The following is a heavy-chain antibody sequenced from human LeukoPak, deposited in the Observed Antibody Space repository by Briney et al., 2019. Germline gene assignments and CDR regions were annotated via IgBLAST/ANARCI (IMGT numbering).Heavy chain of an antibody. Sequence: SETLSLTCTVSGGSISSYYWSWIRQPPGKGREWIGYIYYSGSTNYNPSLKSRVTISVDTSKNQFSLKLSSVTAADTAVYYCARERGGWGSHYYYYYMDVWGKGTTVTVSS. CDR1: GGSISSYY. CDR3: ARERGGWGSHYYYYYMDV. V-gene: IGHV4-59*01. J-gene: IGHJ6*03. CDR2: IYYSGST. D-gene: IGHD3-16*01.